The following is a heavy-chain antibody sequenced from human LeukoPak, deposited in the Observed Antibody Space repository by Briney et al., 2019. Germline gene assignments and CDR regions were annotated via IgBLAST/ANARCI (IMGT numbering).Heavy chain of an antibody. D-gene: IGHD3-10*01. J-gene: IGHJ6*03. CDR3: AREFGYYYYYMDV. CDR2: INPNSGGT. V-gene: IGHV1-2*02. CDR1: GYTFTGYY. Sequence: ASVKVSCKASGYTFTGYYMHWVRQAPGQGLEWMGWINPNSGGTNYAQKFRGRVTMTADTSTSTAYMELNSLTSDDTAVYYCAREFGYYYYYMDVWGKGTMVTVSS.